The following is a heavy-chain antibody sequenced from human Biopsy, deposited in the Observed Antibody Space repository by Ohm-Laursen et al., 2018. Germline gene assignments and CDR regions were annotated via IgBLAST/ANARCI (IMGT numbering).Heavy chain of an antibody. CDR2: VSTYNGNT. J-gene: IGHJ4*02. D-gene: IGHD3-16*01. V-gene: IGHV1-18*01. Sequence: GSSVKVSCNGSGYIFTSFGVSWVRQAPGHGLEWMGWVSTYNGNTEYEQKFQGRVTMTTDTSANTAYMELRSLRSDDTAVYFCARVREGGLLDYWGQGILATVSS. CDR1: GYIFTSFG. CDR3: ARVREGGLLDY.